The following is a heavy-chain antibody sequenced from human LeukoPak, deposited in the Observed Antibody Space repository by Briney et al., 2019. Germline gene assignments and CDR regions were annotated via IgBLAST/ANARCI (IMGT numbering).Heavy chain of an antibody. Sequence: GASVKVSCKASGYTFTSYGISWVRQAPGQGLEWMGWISAYNGNTNYAQKLQGRVTMTTDTSTSTAYMELRSLRSDDTAVYYCARERGLVVASAPYYYCGMDVWGQGTTVTVSS. J-gene: IGHJ6*02. V-gene: IGHV1-18*01. CDR3: ARERGLVVASAPYYYCGMDV. CDR1: GYTFTSYG. CDR2: ISAYNGNT. D-gene: IGHD2-15*01.